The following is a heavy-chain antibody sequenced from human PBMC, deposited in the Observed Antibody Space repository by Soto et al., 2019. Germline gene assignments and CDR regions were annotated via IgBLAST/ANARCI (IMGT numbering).Heavy chain of an antibody. V-gene: IGHV4-61*08. CDR1: GGSISSGGYS. CDR3: ARAYYDSSGYSLDP. J-gene: IGHJ5*02. CDR2: IYYSDSI. D-gene: IGHD3-22*01. Sequence: PSETLSLTCAFSGGSISSGGYSWSWIRQPPGKGLEWIGYIYYSDSINYNPSLKSRVIISDDTSKNQFFLRLSSVTAADTAVYYCARAYYDSSGYSLDPWGQGILVTVSS.